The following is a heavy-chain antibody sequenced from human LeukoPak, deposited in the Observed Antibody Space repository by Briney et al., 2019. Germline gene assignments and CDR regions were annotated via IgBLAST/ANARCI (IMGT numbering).Heavy chain of an antibody. D-gene: IGHD3-16*01. CDR3: AKDRSSDYDFDY. J-gene: IGHJ4*02. CDR2: ISGSGGST. Sequence: PGGSLRLSCAASGFTLSSYAMSWVREAPGEGLEWVSAISGSGGSTYYADSVKGRFTISRDNSKKTLYLQMNSLRAEDTAVYYCAKDRSSDYDFDYWGQGTLVTVSS. CDR1: GFTLSSYA. V-gene: IGHV3-23*01.